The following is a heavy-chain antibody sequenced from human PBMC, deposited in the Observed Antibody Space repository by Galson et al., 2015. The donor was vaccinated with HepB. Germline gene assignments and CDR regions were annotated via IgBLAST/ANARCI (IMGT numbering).Heavy chain of an antibody. D-gene: IGHD3-22*01. CDR2: INHSGST. V-gene: IGHV4-34*01. J-gene: IGHJ5*02. Sequence: LSLTCAVYGGSFSGYYWSWIRQPPGKGLEWIGEINHSGSTNYNPSLKSRVTISVDTSKNQFSLKLSSVTAADTAVYYCAREGYGVVVVTKNWFDPWGQGTLVTVSS. CDR3: AREGYGVVVVTKNWFDP. CDR1: GGSFSGYY.